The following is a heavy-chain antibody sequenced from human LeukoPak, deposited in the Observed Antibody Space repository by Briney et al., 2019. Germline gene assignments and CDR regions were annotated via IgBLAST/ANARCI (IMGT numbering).Heavy chain of an antibody. J-gene: IGHJ4*02. Sequence: HPGGSLRLSCAVSGFTFSAYGMHWVRQAPGKGLEWVAIISYDGINKYYPDSVKGRLTISRDNSKNTLYLQMNSLRAEDTAVYYCAKDTRDDHHSDYWGQGTLVTVSS. CDR3: AKDTRDDHHSDY. D-gene: IGHD1-14*01. CDR2: ISYDGINK. CDR1: GFTFSAYG. V-gene: IGHV3-30*18.